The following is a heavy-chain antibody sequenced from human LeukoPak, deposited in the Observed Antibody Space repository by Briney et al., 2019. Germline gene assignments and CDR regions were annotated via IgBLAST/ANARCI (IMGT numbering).Heavy chain of an antibody. Sequence: PSETLSLTCSVSGGSISSSSYYWNWIRQPPGKYLEWIGHIYNDGSANYNPSLKSRVTISADTSKNQFSLKLNSVTAADTAVYYCARTSVFTWLDFDYWGQGTLVTVSS. CDR3: ARTSVFTWLDFDY. J-gene: IGHJ4*02. D-gene: IGHD2-2*01. V-gene: IGHV4-61*01. CDR2: IYNDGSA. CDR1: GGSISSSSYY.